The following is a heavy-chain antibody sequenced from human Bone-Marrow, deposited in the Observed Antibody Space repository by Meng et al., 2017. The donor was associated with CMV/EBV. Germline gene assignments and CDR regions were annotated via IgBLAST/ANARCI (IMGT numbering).Heavy chain of an antibody. CDR3: ARDSSSWGVHYYYGMDV. J-gene: IGHJ6*02. CDR1: GYTFTGYY. V-gene: IGHV1-2*02. CDR2: INPNSGGT. Sequence: ASVKVSCKVSGYTFTGYYMHWVRQAPGQGLEWMGWINPNSGGTNYAQKFQGRVTMTRDPSISTAYMELSRLRPDDTAVYYCARDSSSWGVHYYYGMDVWGQGTTVTVSS. D-gene: IGHD6-13*01.